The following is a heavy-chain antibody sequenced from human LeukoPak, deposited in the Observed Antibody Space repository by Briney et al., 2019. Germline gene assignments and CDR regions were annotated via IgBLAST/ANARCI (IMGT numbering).Heavy chain of an antibody. V-gene: IGHV3-48*03. Sequence: GGSLRLSCAASGFTFSSYEMNWVRQAPGKGLEWISYISSSGATKYYADSVKGRFTISRDNAKNSLYLQMNSLRAEDTAVYYCASLQWLSVNRFDPWGQGTLVTVSS. CDR2: ISSSGATK. J-gene: IGHJ5*02. D-gene: IGHD6-19*01. CDR3: ASLQWLSVNRFDP. CDR1: GFTFSSYE.